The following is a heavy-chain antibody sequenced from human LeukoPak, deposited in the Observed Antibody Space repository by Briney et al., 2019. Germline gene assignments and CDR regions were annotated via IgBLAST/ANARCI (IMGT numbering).Heavy chain of an antibody. CDR1: GGSFSGYY. CDR2: INHSGST. J-gene: IGHJ4*02. V-gene: IGHV4-34*01. Sequence: SETLSLTCAVYGGSFSGYYWSWIRQPPGKGLEWIGEINHSGSTNYNPSLKSRVTISVDTSKNQFSLKLSSVTAADTAVYYCAREVVRGVTMYYFDYWGQGTLVTVSS. CDR3: AREVVRGVTMYYFDY. D-gene: IGHD3-10*01.